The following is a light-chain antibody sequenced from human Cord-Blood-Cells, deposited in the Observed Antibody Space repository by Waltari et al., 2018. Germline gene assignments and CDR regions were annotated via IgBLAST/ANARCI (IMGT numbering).Light chain of an antibody. CDR1: QSISSY. CDR3: QQSYSTPYT. CDR2: AAS. Sequence: DLQMTQSPSSLSASVGDRFTFTCRASQSISSYLNWYQQKPGKAPKLLIYAASSLQSGVPSRFSGSGSGTDFTLTISSLQPEDFATYYCQQSYSTPYTFGQGTKLEIK. V-gene: IGKV1-39*01. J-gene: IGKJ2*01.